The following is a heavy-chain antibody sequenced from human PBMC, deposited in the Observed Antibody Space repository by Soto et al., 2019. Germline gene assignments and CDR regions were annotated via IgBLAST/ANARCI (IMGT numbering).Heavy chain of an antibody. Sequence: EVQLLESGGSLVQPGGSLRLSCAASGFTFSSYAMSWVRQAPGKGLEWVSAISGSGGSTYYADSVKGRFTISRDNSKNTPYLKMNSPRTEDTAVNYCAKIRGPPIAALSTVDIWGQGTMVTVSS. CDR1: GFTFSSYA. CDR2: ISGSGGST. CDR3: AKIRGPPIAALSTVDI. V-gene: IGHV3-23*01. J-gene: IGHJ3*02. D-gene: IGHD6-13*01.